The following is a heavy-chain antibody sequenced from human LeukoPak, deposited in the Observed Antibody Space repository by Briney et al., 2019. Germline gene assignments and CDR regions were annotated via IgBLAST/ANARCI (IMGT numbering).Heavy chain of an antibody. CDR2: VYYSGST. CDR3: ARASSGWFISCFDS. J-gene: IGHJ5*01. V-gene: IGHV4-39*07. D-gene: IGHD6-19*01. Sequence: SETLSLTCTVSGGSVSSSTYYWGWIRQPPGKGLEWIGTVYYSGSTYYNPSLKSRVTISVDTSKSQFSLRLTSVTAADTAVYYCARASSGWFISCFDSWGHGTLVTVSS. CDR1: GGSVSSSTYY.